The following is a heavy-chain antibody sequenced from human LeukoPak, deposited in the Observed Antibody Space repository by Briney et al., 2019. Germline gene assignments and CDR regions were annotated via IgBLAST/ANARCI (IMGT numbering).Heavy chain of an antibody. CDR2: ISTSGST. V-gene: IGHV4-4*09. Sequence: PSETLSLTCAVSAASISNYYWSWIRQAPGKGLEWIGYISTSGSTNNNPSLKSRVSISLDTSKNRFSLNLNFVTAADTAVYYCASPRSGYRYTFDYWGQGALVTVSS. D-gene: IGHD3-22*01. CDR3: ASPRSGYRYTFDY. J-gene: IGHJ4*02. CDR1: AASISNYY.